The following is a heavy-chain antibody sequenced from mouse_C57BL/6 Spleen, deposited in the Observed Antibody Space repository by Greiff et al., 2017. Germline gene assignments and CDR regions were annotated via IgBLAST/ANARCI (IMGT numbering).Heavy chain of an antibody. CDR1: GFTFSSYA. CDR2: ISDGGSYT. V-gene: IGHV5-4*01. J-gene: IGHJ4*01. CDR3: AREGAMDY. Sequence: EVHLVESGGGLVKPGASLKLSCAASGFTFSSYAMSWVRQTPEKRLEWVATISDGGSYTYYPDNVKGRFTISRDNAKNNLYLQMSHLKSEDTAMYYCAREGAMDYWGQGTSVTVSS.